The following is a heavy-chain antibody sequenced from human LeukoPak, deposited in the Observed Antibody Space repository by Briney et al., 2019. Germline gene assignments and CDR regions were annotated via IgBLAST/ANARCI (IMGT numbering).Heavy chain of an antibody. Sequence: GRSLRLSCAASGFTFSSYAMHWVRQAPGKGLEWVAVISYDGSNKYYADSVKGRFTISRDNSKNTLYLQMNSLRAEDTAVYCCARGGTMVRGRSPFDPWGQGTLVTVSS. CDR2: ISYDGSNK. CDR1: GFTFSSYA. V-gene: IGHV3-30-3*01. CDR3: ARGGTMVRGRSPFDP. J-gene: IGHJ5*02. D-gene: IGHD3-10*01.